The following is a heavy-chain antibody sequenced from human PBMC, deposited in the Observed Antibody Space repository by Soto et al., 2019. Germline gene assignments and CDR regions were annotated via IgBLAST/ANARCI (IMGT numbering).Heavy chain of an antibody. D-gene: IGHD3-3*01. CDR3: ARRAIFGGSMDV. CDR1: GFTFSSYS. CDR2: ISSSSSYI. V-gene: IGHV3-21*01. Sequence: GGSLRLSCAASGFTFSSYSMNWVRQAPGKGLEWVSSISSSSSYIYYADSVKGRFTISRDNAKNSLYLQMNSLRAEDTAVYYCARRAIFGGSMDVWGQGNTVTVS. J-gene: IGHJ6*02.